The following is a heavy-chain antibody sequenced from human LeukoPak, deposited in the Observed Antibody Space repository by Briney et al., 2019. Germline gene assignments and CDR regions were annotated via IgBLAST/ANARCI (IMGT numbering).Heavy chain of an antibody. CDR3: ARHVVRGLITENYYYYYMDV. V-gene: IGHV5-51*01. J-gene: IGHJ6*03. CDR1: GYSFTSYW. CDR2: IYPGDSDT. D-gene: IGHD3-10*01. Sequence: GESLKISCKGSGYSFTSYWIGWVRQMPGKGLEWMGIIYPGDSDTRYSPSFQGQVTISADKSINTAYLQWSSLKASDTAMYYCARHVVRGLITENYYYYYMDVWGKGTTVTISS.